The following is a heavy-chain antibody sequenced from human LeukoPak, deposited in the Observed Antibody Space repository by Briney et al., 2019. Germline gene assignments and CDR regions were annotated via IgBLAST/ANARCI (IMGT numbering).Heavy chain of an antibody. CDR1: GGSISSGSYY. J-gene: IGHJ4*02. Sequence: SETLSLTCTVSGGSISSGSYYWSWIRQPAGKGLEWIGRIYTSGSTYYNPSLKSRVTISVDTSKNQLSLKLSSVTAADTAVYYCARQEQPWAHFDYWGQGTLVTVSS. V-gene: IGHV4-61*02. CDR3: ARQEQPWAHFDY. CDR2: IYTSGST. D-gene: IGHD5-18*01.